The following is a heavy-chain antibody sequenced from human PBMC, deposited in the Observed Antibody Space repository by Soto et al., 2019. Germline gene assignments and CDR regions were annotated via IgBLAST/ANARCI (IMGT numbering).Heavy chain of an antibody. V-gene: IGHV1-69*13. CDR3: ARSVSFRYQLLKRGMDV. CDR1: GGTFSSYA. D-gene: IGHD2-2*01. Sequence: SVKVSCKASGGTFSSYAISWVRQAPGQGLEWMGGIIPIFGTANYAQRFQGRVTITADESTSTAYMGLSSLRSEDTAVYYCARSVSFRYQLLKRGMDVWGQGTTVTVSS. CDR2: IIPIFGTA. J-gene: IGHJ6*02.